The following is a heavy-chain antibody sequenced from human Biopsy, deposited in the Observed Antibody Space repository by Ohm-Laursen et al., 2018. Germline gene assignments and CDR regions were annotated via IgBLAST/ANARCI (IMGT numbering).Heavy chain of an antibody. V-gene: IGHV4-59*07. CDR3: ARATNSTGWPYYYFYGMDV. Sequence: SDTLSLTCTVSGGSISSDYWSWIRQTPGKGLEWIGYIYYSGSTNYNPSLKGRVTISVDTSKNQFFLRLNSVTAADTAVYYCARATNSTGWPYYYFYGMDVWGQGTTVTVSS. J-gene: IGHJ6*02. D-gene: IGHD2/OR15-2a*01. CDR2: IYYSGST. CDR1: GGSISSDY.